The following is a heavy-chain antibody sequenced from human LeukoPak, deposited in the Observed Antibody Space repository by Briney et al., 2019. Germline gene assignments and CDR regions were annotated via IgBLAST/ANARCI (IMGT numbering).Heavy chain of an antibody. J-gene: IGHJ4*02. Sequence: ASVKVSCKASGGTFSSYAISWVRQAPGQGLEWMEGIIPIFGTANYAQKFQGRVTITTDESTSTAYMELSSLRSEDTAVYYCARGTGMVITPFDYWGQGTLVTVSS. CDR2: IIPIFGTA. V-gene: IGHV1-69*05. CDR1: GGTFSSYA. D-gene: IGHD3-22*01. CDR3: ARGTGMVITPFDY.